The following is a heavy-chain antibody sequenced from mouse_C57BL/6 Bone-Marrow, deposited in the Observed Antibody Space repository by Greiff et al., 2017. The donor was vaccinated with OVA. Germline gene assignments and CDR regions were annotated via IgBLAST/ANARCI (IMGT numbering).Heavy chain of an antibody. CDR1: GFTFSSYA. CDR2: ISSGGGYT. J-gene: IGHJ2*01. Sequence: EVKLVESGAGLVKPGGSLKLSCAASGFTFSSYAMSWVRQTPEKRLEWVAYISSGGGYTYYADNVKGRVTISIDNARNTLYMQMSSLKSEDTAMSYCARGRYRYWGQGTTLTVSS. V-gene: IGHV5S21*01. D-gene: IGHD1-1*02. CDR3: ARGRYRY.